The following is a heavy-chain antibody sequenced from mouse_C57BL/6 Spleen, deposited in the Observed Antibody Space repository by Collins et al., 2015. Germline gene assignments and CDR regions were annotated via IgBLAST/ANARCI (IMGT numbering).Heavy chain of an antibody. CDR3: ATYYD. CDR1: GYTXTSYW. Sequence: QLQQPGAELVKPGASVKLSCKASGYTXTSYWMQWVKQRPGQGLEWIGEIDPSDSYTNYNQKFKGKATLTVDTSSSTAYMQLSSLTSEDSAVYYCATYYDWGQGTLVTVSA. CDR2: IDPSDSYT. D-gene: IGHD1-1*01. J-gene: IGHJ3*01. V-gene: IGHV1-50*01.